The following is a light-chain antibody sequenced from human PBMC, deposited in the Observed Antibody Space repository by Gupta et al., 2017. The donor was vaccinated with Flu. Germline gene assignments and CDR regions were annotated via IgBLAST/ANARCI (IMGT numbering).Light chain of an antibody. V-gene: IGLV2-8*01. Sequence: QSALTQPPSASGSPGQSVTISCTGSCGDIGAYDYVSWYRQYPGEAPKLVIYEVHMRPSGVPDRFSGSKSGNTASLTISGLQDEDEGVYFCSSYAGDPFVFGSGTKVTVL. CDR3: SSYAGDPFV. CDR2: EVH. J-gene: IGLJ1*01. CDR1: CGDIGAYDY.